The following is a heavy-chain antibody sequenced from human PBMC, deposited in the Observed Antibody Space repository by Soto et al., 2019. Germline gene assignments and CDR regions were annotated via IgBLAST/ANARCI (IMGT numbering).Heavy chain of an antibody. D-gene: IGHD6-25*01. V-gene: IGHV1-2*02. CDR3: AREGGSETLQPSYNWFDT. CDR2: VNANNGGA. CDR1: GFTFTDYH. J-gene: IGHJ5*02. Sequence: ASVKVSCKASGFTFTDYHIHWVRQAPGQGLEFMGWVNANNGGAGSAQQFQGRVTVTRDTSITTVYMELSNLRSDDTAVYYCAREGGSETLQPSYNWFDTWGQGTLVTVSS.